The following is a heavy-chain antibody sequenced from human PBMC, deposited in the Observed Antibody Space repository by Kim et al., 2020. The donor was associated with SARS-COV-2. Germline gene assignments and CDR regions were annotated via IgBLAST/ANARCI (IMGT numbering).Heavy chain of an antibody. V-gene: IGHV4-39*07. J-gene: IGHJ6*02. Sequence: KRRVTISGDTSKNQFSLKLSSVTAADTAVYYCARLGVPAAMGGYYYGMDVWGQGTTVTVSS. CDR3: ARLGVPAAMGGYYYGMDV. D-gene: IGHD2-2*01.